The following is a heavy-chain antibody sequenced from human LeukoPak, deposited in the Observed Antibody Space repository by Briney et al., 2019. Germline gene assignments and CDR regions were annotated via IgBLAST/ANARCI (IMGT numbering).Heavy chain of an antibody. J-gene: IGHJ4*02. CDR2: IYYSGSI. Sequence: SQTLSLTCTVSGGFISSSNWCGWIRPPPGKGLEWIGYIYYSGSIYYNPSLKSRVTMSVDTSKNQFSLKLSSVTAVDTAVYYCARTRGYGSGSYYDVFDYWGQGTLVTVS. D-gene: IGHD3-10*01. CDR3: ARTRGYGSGSYYDVFDY. V-gene: IGHV4-28*02. CDR1: GGFISSSNW.